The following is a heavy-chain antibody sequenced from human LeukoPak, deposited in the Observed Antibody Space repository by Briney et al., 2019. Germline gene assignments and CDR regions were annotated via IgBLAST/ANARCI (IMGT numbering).Heavy chain of an antibody. CDR2: IYPGDSDT. CDR1: GYSFTSYW. D-gene: IGHD3-22*01. Sequence: GESLKISCKGSGYSFTSYWIGWVRQMPGKGLEWMGIIYPGDSDTRYSPSFQGQVTISADKSISTAYLQWSSLKASDTAMYYCARLGYYDSSGYHFAGPLGYWGQGTLVTVSS. CDR3: ARLGYYDSSGYHFAGPLGY. V-gene: IGHV5-51*01. J-gene: IGHJ4*02.